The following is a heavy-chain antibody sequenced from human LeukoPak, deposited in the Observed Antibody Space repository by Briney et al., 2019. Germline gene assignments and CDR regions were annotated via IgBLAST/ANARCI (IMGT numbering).Heavy chain of an antibody. CDR3: AKDNDIPHSSWYLGLDY. D-gene: IGHD6-13*01. Sequence: PGGSLRLSCAASGFTFSSYGMHWVRQAPGKGLEWVAVISYDGSNKYYADSVKGRFTISRDNSKNTLYLQMNSLRAEDTAVYYCAKDNDIPHSSWYLGLDYWGQGTLVTVSS. V-gene: IGHV3-30*18. CDR1: GFTFSSYG. J-gene: IGHJ4*02. CDR2: ISYDGSNK.